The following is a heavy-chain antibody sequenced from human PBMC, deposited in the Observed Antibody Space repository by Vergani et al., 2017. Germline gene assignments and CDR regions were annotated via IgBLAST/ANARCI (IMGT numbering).Heavy chain of an antibody. D-gene: IGHD3-9*01. V-gene: IGHV1-58*02. J-gene: IGHJ4*02. CDR3: AADPDLSTACRL. CDR2: IIIGSNVT. Sequence: QMQLVQSGPEVRKPGPSVKVSCKTSGLSFSGSIMQWVRQARGQRLEWVGWIIIGSNVTVYAQKFQERVTFSRDMSTSTVYMEMRSLTTEDTAVYYCAADPDLSTACRLWGQGTLVSVSS. CDR1: GLSFSGSI.